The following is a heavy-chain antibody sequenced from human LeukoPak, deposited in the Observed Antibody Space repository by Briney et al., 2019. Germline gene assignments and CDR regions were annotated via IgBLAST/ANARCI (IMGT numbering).Heavy chain of an antibody. CDR3: ASWKQVEVADFDYYYYGVDV. J-gene: IGHJ6*02. V-gene: IGHV3-11*01. D-gene: IGHD6-13*01. CDR1: GFIFNDYQ. Sequence: GGSLRLSCAASGFIFNDYQMNWIRQAPGKGLEWVSSISNDGTTIDYADSVKGRFTISRDNARNSLYLQLNSLRAEDTAVYYCASWKQVEVADFDYYYYGVDVWGQGTTVIVSS. CDR2: ISNDGTTI.